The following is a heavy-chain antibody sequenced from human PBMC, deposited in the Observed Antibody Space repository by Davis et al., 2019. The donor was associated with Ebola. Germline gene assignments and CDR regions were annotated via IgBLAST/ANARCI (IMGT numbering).Heavy chain of an antibody. Sequence: PSETLSLTCAISGDSVSSNSVAWNWIRQSPSRGLEWLGRTYYNSKWYHDYALSVKSRITINLDTSKNQFFLQLNSVTPEDTAVYYCASGWWSRGIDYWGLGSLVTVSS. J-gene: IGHJ4*02. D-gene: IGHD2-15*01. V-gene: IGHV6-1*01. CDR1: GDSVSSNSVA. CDR3: ASGWWSRGIDY. CDR2: TYYNSKWYH.